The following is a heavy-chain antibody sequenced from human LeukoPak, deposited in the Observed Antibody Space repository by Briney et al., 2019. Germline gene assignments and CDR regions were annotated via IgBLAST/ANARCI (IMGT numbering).Heavy chain of an antibody. CDR3: ARQISRYCTGGSCYSGWELHFDN. D-gene: IGHD2-15*01. J-gene: IGHJ4*02. CDR1: GFSFDSYE. CDR2: ISSSGSSL. Sequence: RSGGSLRLSCAASGFSFDSYEMNWVRQAPGKGLEWVSYISSSGSSLDYADSVKGRFTISRDNAKKSMYLQMNSLRAEDTGVYYCARQISRYCTGGSCYSGWELHFDNWGQGTPVTVSS. V-gene: IGHV3-48*03.